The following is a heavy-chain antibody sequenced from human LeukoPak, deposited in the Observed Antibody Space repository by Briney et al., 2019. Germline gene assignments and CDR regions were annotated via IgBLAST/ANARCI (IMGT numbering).Heavy chain of an antibody. CDR3: ARRDLRYFDY. CDR2: IYPGDSDV. V-gene: IGHV5-51*01. D-gene: IGHD3-16*01. J-gene: IGHJ4*02. CDR1: GGYSFAFFW. Sequence: GESLKISCEGSGGYSFAFFWIAWVRQRPGKGLELMGIIYPGDSDVKYSPSFQGQVTISADRSINTAYLQWSSLKASDTAIYYCARRDLRYFDYWGQGTLVTVSS.